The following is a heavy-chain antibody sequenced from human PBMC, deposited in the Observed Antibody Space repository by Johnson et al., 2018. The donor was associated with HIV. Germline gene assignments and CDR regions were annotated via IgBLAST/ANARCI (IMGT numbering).Heavy chain of an antibody. Sequence: VQLVESGGGVERPGESLRLSCVGSGFMFDDYAMSWVRQVPGKGLEWVSGINWNGASTGYTDFAKGRFTISRDNAKNSLYVQMNGLRVEDSALYYCARAAFYDDPSGYLTRPRAFDIWGQGTMVTVSS. J-gene: IGHJ3*02. V-gene: IGHV3-20*04. D-gene: IGHD3-22*01. CDR2: INWNGAST. CDR1: GFMFDDYA. CDR3: ARAAFYDDPSGYLTRPRAFDI.